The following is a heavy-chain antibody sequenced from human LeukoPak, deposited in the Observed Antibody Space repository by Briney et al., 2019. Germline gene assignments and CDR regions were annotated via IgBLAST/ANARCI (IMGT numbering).Heavy chain of an antibody. CDR3: ARDLGQYYDASDNWFDP. J-gene: IGHJ5*02. V-gene: IGHV3-74*01. Sequence: PGGSLRLSCAASGFTFCNYGMHWVRQAPGKWLVWVSRINSDGINTSYADSVKGRFTISRDNAKNTLNLQMNSLRAEDTAVYYCARDLGQYYDASDNWFDPWGQGTLVTVSS. CDR1: GFTFCNYG. D-gene: IGHD3-22*01. CDR2: INSDGINT.